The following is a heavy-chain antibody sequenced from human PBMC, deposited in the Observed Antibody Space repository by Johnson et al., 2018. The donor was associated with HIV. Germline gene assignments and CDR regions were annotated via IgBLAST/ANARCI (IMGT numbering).Heavy chain of an antibody. V-gene: IGHV3-66*01. CDR3: AREALPRGVQSSFGGAFDI. Sequence: VQLVESGGGLVQPGGSLRLSCAVSGFTFSNHHMTWVRQAPGKGLEWVSVIYSGGTTYYADSVKGSFTISRDTSENTVYLQMNSLRDEDTAVYYCAREALPRGVQSSFGGAFDIWGQGTMVTVSS. D-gene: IGHD1-1*01. CDR1: GFTFSNHH. J-gene: IGHJ3*02. CDR2: IYSGGTT.